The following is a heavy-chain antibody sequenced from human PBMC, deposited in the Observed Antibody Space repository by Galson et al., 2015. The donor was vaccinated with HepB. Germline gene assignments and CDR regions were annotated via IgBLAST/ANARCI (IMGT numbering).Heavy chain of an antibody. CDR1: GYSVSSNSAA. Sequence: CAISGYSVSSNSAAWNWIRQSPSRGLELLGRTYYRSKWYNDYAVSVKSRITINPDTSKNQFSLQLNSVTPEDTAVYYCARAGGSYYRYHYYGMDVWGQGTTVTVSS. CDR2: TYYRSKWYN. D-gene: IGHD1-26*01. CDR3: ARAGGSYYRYHYYGMDV. V-gene: IGHV6-1*01. J-gene: IGHJ6*02.